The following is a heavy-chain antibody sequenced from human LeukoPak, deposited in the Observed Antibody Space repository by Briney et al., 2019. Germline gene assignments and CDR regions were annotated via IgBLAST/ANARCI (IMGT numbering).Heavy chain of an antibody. D-gene: IGHD3-16*01. CDR1: GFTLTDHY. V-gene: IGHV3-72*01. J-gene: IGHJ4*02. Sequence: GGSLRLTCAASGFTLTDHYVDWVRQAPGKGLEWVGRSRDKRGRYTTEFAAAVRGRFTISRDEPKNSLYLQMNSLRTEDPAVYYCARLYYEGAIHHPFDYWGKGTLATVS. CDR2: SRDKRGRYTT. CDR3: ARLYYEGAIHHPFDY.